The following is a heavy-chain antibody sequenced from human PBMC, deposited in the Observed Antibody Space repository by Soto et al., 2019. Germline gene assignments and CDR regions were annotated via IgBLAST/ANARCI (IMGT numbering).Heavy chain of an antibody. V-gene: IGHV4-39*01. CDR2: FYYSGST. J-gene: IGHJ4*02. D-gene: IGHD3-10*01. CDR3: ACLGDYYGSGSFDY. CDR1: GDSISSSSYY. Sequence: SETLSLTCTVSGDSISSSSYYWGWIRQPPGKGMEWIGSFYYSGSTYYNPSLKIRVTISLYTSKNQFSLKLSSVTAADTAMYYCACLGDYYGSGSFDYWGQGTLVTVPQ.